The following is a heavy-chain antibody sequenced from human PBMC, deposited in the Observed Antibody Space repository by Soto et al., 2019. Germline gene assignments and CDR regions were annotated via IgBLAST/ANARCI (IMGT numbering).Heavy chain of an antibody. J-gene: IGHJ4*02. CDR3: ARGSYYSGWV. CDR1: GDSVSSTSTA. CDR2: SYYRSKWYS. V-gene: IGHV6-1*01. D-gene: IGHD6-19*01. Sequence: SQTLSLTCAISGDSVSSTSTAWSWIRQSPSRGLEWLGRSYYRSKWYSDYAVSVKSRITINPDTSKNQFSLQLNSVTPEDTAVYYCARGSYYSGWVWGQGTLVTVSS.